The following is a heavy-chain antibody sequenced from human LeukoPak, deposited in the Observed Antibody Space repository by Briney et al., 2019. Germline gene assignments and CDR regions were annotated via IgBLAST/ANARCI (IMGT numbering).Heavy chain of an antibody. J-gene: IGHJ4*02. D-gene: IGHD2-8*01. CDR2: IRYDGSNK. Sequence: GGSLRLSCPAYGFTFSSYCMHWVRQAPGKGLEWVAFIRYDGSNKYYADSVKGRFTISRDNSKNTLYLQMNSLRAEDTAVYYCANAMLSRSFFLDYWGQGTLVTVSS. CDR1: GFTFSSYC. CDR3: ANAMLSRSFFLDY. V-gene: IGHV3-30*02.